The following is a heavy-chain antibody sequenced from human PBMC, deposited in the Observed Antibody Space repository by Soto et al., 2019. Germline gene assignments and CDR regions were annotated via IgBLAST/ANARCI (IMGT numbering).Heavy chain of an antibody. CDR3: ARDWVRGGEYYYYYGMDV. CDR2: ISSSGCST. J-gene: IGHJ6*02. D-gene: IGHD1-1*01. CDR1: GFTFSSLA. V-gene: IGHV3-23*01. Sequence: GGSMRLSSAASGFTFSSLAMGWVRQAEGKGMEWVSTISSSGCSTYYADSVKGRFTISRDNSKNTLYLQINSLSAEYTAVYYCARDWVRGGEYYYYYGMDVWGQGTTVTVSS.